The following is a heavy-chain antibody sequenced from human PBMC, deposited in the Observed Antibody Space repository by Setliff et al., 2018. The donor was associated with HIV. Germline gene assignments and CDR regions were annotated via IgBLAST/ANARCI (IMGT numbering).Heavy chain of an antibody. Sequence: NPGGSLRLSCVASGFSFSRYTMMWVRQAPGKGLEWVSSITSNLNYIYADSVKGRFTVSRDNAENSLFLQMDGLRAEDTAIYYCASGIDPYTSTWVDSWGQGTLVTVSS. CDR3: ASGIDPYTSTWVDS. V-gene: IGHV3-21*04. CDR2: ITSNLNYI. J-gene: IGHJ4*02. CDR1: GFSFSRYT. D-gene: IGHD1-20*01.